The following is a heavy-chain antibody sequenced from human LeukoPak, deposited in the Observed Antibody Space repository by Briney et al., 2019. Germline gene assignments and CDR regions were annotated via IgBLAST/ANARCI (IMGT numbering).Heavy chain of an antibody. CDR3: AKRVGSYYFDS. J-gene: IGHJ4*02. D-gene: IGHD3-10*01. CDR1: GFTFSTYA. Sequence: GGSLRLSCAASGFTFSTYAMSWVRQAPGKGLECLSYISGSGDSTYYADSVKGRFTISRDNSKNTLYLQMNSLRAEDTALYYCAKRVGSYYFDSWGQGTLVTVSS. V-gene: IGHV3-23*01. CDR2: ISGSGDST.